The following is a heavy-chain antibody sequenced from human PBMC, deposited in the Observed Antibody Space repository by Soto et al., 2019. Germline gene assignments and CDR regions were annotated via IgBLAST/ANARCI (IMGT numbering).Heavy chain of an antibody. J-gene: IGHJ4*02. CDR2: ISYDGSNK. V-gene: IGHV3-30-3*01. Sequence: GGSLRLSCAASGFTFSSYAMHWVRQAPGKGLEWVAVISYDGSNKYYADSVKGRFTISRDNSKNTLYLQMNSLRAEDTAVYYCARADSGYPIDYWGQGTLVTVSS. D-gene: IGHD5-12*01. CDR3: ARADSGYPIDY. CDR1: GFTFSSYA.